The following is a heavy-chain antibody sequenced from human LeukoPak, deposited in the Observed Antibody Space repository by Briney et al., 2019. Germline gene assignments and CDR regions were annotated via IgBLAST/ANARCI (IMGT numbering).Heavy chain of an antibody. D-gene: IGHD4-23*01. J-gene: IGHJ4*02. CDR3: ASDPYGGY. V-gene: IGHV4-59*08. CDR1: GGSISSYY. CDR2: IYYSGST. Sequence: SETLSLTCTVSGGSISSYYWSWIRQPPGKGLEWIGYIYYSGSTNYNPSLKSRVTISVDTSKNQFSLKPSSVTAADTAVYYCASDPYGGYWGQGTLVTVSS.